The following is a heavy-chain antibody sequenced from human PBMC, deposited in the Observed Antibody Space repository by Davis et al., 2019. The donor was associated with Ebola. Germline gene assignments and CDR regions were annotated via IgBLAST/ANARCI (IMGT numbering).Heavy chain of an antibody. V-gene: IGHV1-3*01. CDR1: GYTFTSYS. CDR3: ARATFAYNSGWYADY. Sequence: ASVKVSCKASGYTFTSYSVHWLRQGPGHRLEWMAWINAGNGNTKYSQRFQGRVTITTDTSASTAYLDLSSLTSDDTAIFYCARATFAYNSGWYADYWGQGTLVTVSS. D-gene: IGHD6-19*01. J-gene: IGHJ4*02. CDR2: INAGNGNT.